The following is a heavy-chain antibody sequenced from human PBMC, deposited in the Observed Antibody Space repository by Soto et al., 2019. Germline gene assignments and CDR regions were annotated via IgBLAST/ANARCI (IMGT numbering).Heavy chain of an antibody. Sequence: ASVKVSCKASGYTFTGYYMHWVRQAPGQGLEWMGWINPNSGGTNYAQRFQGRVTMTRDTSISTAYMELSRLRSDDTAVYYCARDLVTSAYYYYYGMDVWGQGTTVTVSS. V-gene: IGHV1-2*02. CDR1: GYTFTGYY. J-gene: IGHJ6*02. D-gene: IGHD4-4*01. CDR2: INPNSGGT. CDR3: ARDLVTSAYYYYYGMDV.